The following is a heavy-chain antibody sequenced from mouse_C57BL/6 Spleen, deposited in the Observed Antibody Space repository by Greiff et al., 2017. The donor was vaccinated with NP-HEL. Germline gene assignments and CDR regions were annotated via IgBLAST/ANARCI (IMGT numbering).Heavy chain of an antibody. V-gene: IGHV1-39*01. CDR1: GYSFTDYN. Sequence: LVESGPELVKPGASVKISCKASGYSFTDYNMNWVKQSNGKSLEWIGVINPNYGTTSYNQKFKGKATLTVDQSSSTAYMQLNSLTSEDSAVYYCARVSSYYGSRYYYAMDYWGQGTSVTVSS. J-gene: IGHJ4*01. CDR2: INPNYGTT. D-gene: IGHD1-1*01. CDR3: ARVSSYYGSRYYYAMDY.